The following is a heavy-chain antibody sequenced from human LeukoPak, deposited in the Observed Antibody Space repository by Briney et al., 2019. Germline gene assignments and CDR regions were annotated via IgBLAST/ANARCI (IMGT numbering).Heavy chain of an antibody. CDR3: ARHEHIYGLLSYFDY. Sequence: PSETLSLTCTVSGGSISSNRYYWGWIRQPPGKGLEWIASIYFSGDTYYNPSLESRVTISVDTSKNQFSLKLRSVTAADTAVYYCARHEHIYGLLSYFDYWGQGTLVTVSS. D-gene: IGHD5-18*01. V-gene: IGHV4-39*01. CDR1: GGSISSNRYY. J-gene: IGHJ4*02. CDR2: IYFSGDT.